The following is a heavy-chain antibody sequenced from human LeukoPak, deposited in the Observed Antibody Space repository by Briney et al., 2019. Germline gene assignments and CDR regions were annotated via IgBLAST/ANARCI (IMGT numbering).Heavy chain of an antibody. J-gene: IGHJ4*02. D-gene: IGHD6-19*01. CDR3: ASQPPAVAGTHPFDY. CDR1: GYTFTSYA. V-gene: IGHV1-3*01. CDR2: SNAGNGNT. Sequence: ASVKVSCKASGYTFTSYAMHWVRQAPGQRLEWMGWSNAGNGNTKYSQKFQGRVTITRDTSASTAYMELSSLRSEDTAVYYCASQPPAVAGTHPFDYWGQGTLVTVSS.